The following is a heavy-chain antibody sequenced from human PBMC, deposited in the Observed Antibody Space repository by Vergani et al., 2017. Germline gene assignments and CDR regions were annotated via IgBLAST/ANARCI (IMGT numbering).Heavy chain of an antibody. J-gene: IGHJ5*02. CDR2: ISSSSSYT. CDR3: ARVARGTGLGNWFDP. D-gene: IGHD6-19*01. Sequence: QVQPVESGGGLVKPGGSLRLSCAASGFTFSDYYMSWIRQAPGKGLEWVSYISSSSSYTNYADSVKGRFTISRDNAKNSLYLQMNSLRAEDTAVYYCARVARGTGLGNWFDPWGQGTLVTVSS. V-gene: IGHV3-11*05. CDR1: GFTFSDYY.